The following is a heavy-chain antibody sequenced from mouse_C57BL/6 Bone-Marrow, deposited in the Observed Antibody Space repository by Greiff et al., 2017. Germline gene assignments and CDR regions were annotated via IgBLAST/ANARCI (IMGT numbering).Heavy chain of an antibody. Sequence: EVQRVESGPSLVRPSQTLSLTCTVTGFSINSDCYWIWIRQFPGNKLEYIGYTFYSGITYYNPSLESRTYITRDTSKNQFSLKLSSVTTEDTATYYCARGNYYDYHGAMDYWGQGTSVTVSS. D-gene: IGHD2-4*01. V-gene: IGHV3-3*01. CDR3: ARGNYYDYHGAMDY. CDR1: GFSINSDCY. CDR2: TFYSGIT. J-gene: IGHJ4*01.